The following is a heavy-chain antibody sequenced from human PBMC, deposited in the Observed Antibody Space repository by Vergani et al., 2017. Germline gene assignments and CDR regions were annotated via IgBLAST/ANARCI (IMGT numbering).Heavy chain of an antibody. J-gene: IGHJ4*02. Sequence: EVQLVESGGGLVPPGRPLRLSCAASGFSFGDYAMTWVRQAPGKGLEWVAFIRNKAYGGTTEYAACVKGRFTISRDDSKRLAYLQLSGLKTEDTAMYFCSGGRGYSFGYSDYWGQGTLVTVSS. CDR3: SGGRGYSFGYSDY. CDR1: GFSFGDYA. V-gene: IGHV3-49*04. D-gene: IGHD5-18*01. CDR2: IRNKAYGGTT.